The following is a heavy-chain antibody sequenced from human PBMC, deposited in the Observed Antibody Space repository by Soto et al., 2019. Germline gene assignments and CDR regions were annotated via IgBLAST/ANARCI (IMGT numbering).Heavy chain of an antibody. J-gene: IGHJ4*02. V-gene: IGHV3-30*18. D-gene: IGHD2-2*01. CDR3: AKDGGPVFCNSPGCSAKHFDY. CDR2: ISYDGDNE. CDR1: GFSFSNYA. Sequence: QVQLVESGGGVVQPGRSLRLSCAASGFSFSNYAMHWVRQAPGKGLEWLAIISYDGDNEYYAGSVRGRFTISRDNSKNXXXLXXNNLRHEDTAVYYCAKDGGPVFCNSPGCSAKHFDYWGQGTLVTVSS.